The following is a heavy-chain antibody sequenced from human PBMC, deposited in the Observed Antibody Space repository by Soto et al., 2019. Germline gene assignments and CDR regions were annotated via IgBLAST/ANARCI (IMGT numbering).Heavy chain of an antibody. D-gene: IGHD3-3*01. Sequence: PSETLSLTCAAYGGSFSGYYWSWIRQPPGKGLEWIGEINHSGSTNYNPSLKSRVTISVDTSKNQFSLKLSSVTAADTAVYYCARGRAEITIFGVVTPADYGMDVWGQGTTVTVSS. CDR1: GGSFSGYY. CDR3: ARGRAEITIFGVVTPADYGMDV. J-gene: IGHJ6*02. V-gene: IGHV4-34*01. CDR2: INHSGST.